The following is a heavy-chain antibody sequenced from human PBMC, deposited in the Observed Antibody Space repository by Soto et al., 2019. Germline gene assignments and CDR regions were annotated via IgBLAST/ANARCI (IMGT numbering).Heavy chain of an antibody. J-gene: IGHJ4*02. CDR2: VHSNGNT. D-gene: IGHD3-9*01. Sequence: SETLSLTCSVSGGSISSYDWSWIRQPPGKGLEWIGYVHSNGNTHHNPSLKSRVTISIDRSKNQFSLKVTSVTAADTAVYFCTRARYFDWIPSIPGLDYWGPGTLVTVSS. V-gene: IGHV4-59*08. CDR1: GGSISSYD. CDR3: TRARYFDWIPSIPGLDY.